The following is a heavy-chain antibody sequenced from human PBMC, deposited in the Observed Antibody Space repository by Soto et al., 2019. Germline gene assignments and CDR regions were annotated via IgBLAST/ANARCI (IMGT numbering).Heavy chain of an antibody. CDR3: AKGGNTNNNYYSYVDV. Sequence: EVQLLESGGGLVQPGGSLRLSCAASGFTFSDYALSWVRQAPGKGLEWVSTISGSGDNTCNADSVKGRITVSRDNSKNTLYLQINSLSAEDAAVYYCAKGGNTNNNYYSYVDVWGKGTAVTVSS. D-gene: IGHD3-3*01. CDR2: ISGSGDNT. J-gene: IGHJ6*03. CDR1: GFTFSDYA. V-gene: IGHV3-23*01.